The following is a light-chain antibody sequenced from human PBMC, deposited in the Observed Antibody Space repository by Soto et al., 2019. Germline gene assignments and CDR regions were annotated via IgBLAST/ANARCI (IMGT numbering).Light chain of an antibody. CDR3: QQYGSSGT. V-gene: IGKV3-20*01. CDR1: QSVSSSY. Sequence: EIVLTQSPGTLSLSPGERATLSCRASQSVSSSYLAWYQQKPGQAPRLLIYGASNRATGIPARFSGSGSGTDFTLTISRLEPEDFAVYYCQQYGSSGTSGQGTKVDIK. CDR2: GAS. J-gene: IGKJ1*01.